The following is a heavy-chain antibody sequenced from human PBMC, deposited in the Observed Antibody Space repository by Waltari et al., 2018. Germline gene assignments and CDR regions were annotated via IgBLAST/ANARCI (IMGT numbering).Heavy chain of an antibody. D-gene: IGHD1-26*01. CDR3: ARGSSGSYFDY. J-gene: IGHJ4*02. CDR1: GGSISSSSYY. Sequence: QLQLQESGPGLVKPSEPLSLTCTVSGGSISSSSYYWGWIRQPPGKGLEWIGSIYYSGSTYYNPSLKSRVTISVDTSKNQFSLKLSSVTAADTAVYYCARGSSGSYFDYWGQGTLVTVSS. CDR2: IYYSGST. V-gene: IGHV4-39*01.